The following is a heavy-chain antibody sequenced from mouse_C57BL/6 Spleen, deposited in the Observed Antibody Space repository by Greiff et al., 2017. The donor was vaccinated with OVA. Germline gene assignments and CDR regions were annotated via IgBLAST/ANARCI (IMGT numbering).Heavy chain of an antibody. J-gene: IGHJ4*01. CDR2: IDPSDSYT. D-gene: IGHD2-4*01. V-gene: IGHV1-59*01. CDR3: ARRLRRGGYAMGY. Sequence: QVQLQQPGAELVRPGTSVKLSCKASGYTFTSYWMHWVKQRPGQGLEWIGVIDPSDSYTNYNQKFKGKATLTVDTSSSTAYMQLSSLTSEDSAVYYCARRLRRGGYAMGYWGQGTSVTVAS. CDR1: GYTFTSYW.